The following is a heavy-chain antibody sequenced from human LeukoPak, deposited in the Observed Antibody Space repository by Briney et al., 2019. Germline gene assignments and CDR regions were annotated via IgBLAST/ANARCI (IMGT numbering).Heavy chain of an antibody. D-gene: IGHD6-19*01. CDR1: GFTFSGSA. CDR2: IRSKANSYAT. J-gene: IGHJ4*02. CDR3: TRLAVAGTNDY. V-gene: IGHV3-73*01. Sequence: GGSLRLSCAASGFTFSGSAMHWVRQASGKGLEWVGRIRSKANSYATAYAASVKGRFTISRDDSKNTAYLQMNSLKTEDTAVYYCTRLAVAGTNDYWGQGTLVTVSS.